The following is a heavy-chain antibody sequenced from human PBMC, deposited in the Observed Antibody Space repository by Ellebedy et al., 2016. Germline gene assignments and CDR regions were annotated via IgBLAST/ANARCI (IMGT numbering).Heavy chain of an antibody. CDR3: ARDRVVRIMDAFDI. Sequence: GESLKISCAASGFTVSSNYMSWVRQAPGKGLEWVSVIYSGGSTYYADSVKGRFTISRDNSKNTLYLQMNSLRAEDTAVYYCARDRVVRIMDAFDIWGQGTMVTVSS. D-gene: IGHD3-22*01. CDR2: IYSGGST. J-gene: IGHJ3*02. V-gene: IGHV3-66*01. CDR1: GFTVSSNY.